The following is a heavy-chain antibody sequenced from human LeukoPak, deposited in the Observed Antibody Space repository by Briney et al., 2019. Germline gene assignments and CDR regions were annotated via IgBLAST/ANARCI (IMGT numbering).Heavy chain of an antibody. Sequence: GGSLRLSCAASGFSFSSYAMSWVRLAPGKGLEWVAVISYDGSNIYYADSVRGRFTISRDNSKNTLYLQMNSLRAEDTAVYYCARNTRGGDFDCWGQGTLVTVSS. CDR1: GFSFSSYA. V-gene: IGHV3-30-3*01. CDR2: ISYDGSNI. J-gene: IGHJ4*02. CDR3: ARNTRGGDFDC. D-gene: IGHD2-2*01.